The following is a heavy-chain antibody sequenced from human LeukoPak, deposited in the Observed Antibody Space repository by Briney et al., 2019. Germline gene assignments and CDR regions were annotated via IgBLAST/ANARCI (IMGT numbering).Heavy chain of an antibody. V-gene: IGHV4-59*08. CDR3: ARLSPWCGYSSGCSYYYGMDV. D-gene: IGHD6-19*01. CDR1: GGSISSYY. Sequence: PSETLSLTCTVSGGSISSYYWSWIRQPPGKGLEWIGYIYYSGRTNYNPSLKSRVTISVDTSKNQFSLKLSSVTAADTAVYYCARLSPWCGYSSGCSYYYGMDVWGQGTTVTVSS. J-gene: IGHJ6*02. CDR2: IYYSGRT.